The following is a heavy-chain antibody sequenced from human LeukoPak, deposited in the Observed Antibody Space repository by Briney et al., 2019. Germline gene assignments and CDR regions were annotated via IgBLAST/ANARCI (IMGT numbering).Heavy chain of an antibody. V-gene: IGHV3-23*01. CDR3: AKPTCSSINCFQFDS. CDR1: GFTFRTYA. J-gene: IGHJ5*01. D-gene: IGHD2-2*01. CDR2: ISGSGDNT. Sequence: GGSLRLSCAASGFTFRTYAVNWVRQAPGKGLEWVSSISGSGDNTYYADSVKGRFTISRDNSKNTLYLQMSSLRAEDTAIYYCAKPTCSSINCFQFDSWGQGTLVTVSS.